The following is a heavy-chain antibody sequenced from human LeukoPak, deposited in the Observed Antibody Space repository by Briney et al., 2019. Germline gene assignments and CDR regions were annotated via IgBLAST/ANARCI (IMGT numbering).Heavy chain of an antibody. CDR1: GGSISSNTYF. D-gene: IGHD3-3*01. CDR3: ARGWSAYPQASDF. Sequence: PSQTLSLTCTVSGGSISSNTYFWSWIRQPAGKGLEWIGRFSITGTTNYNPSLKSRVTISVDRSKNQFSLRLNSVTAADTAVYHCARGWSAYPQASDFWGQGTLVTVSS. J-gene: IGHJ4*02. V-gene: IGHV4-61*02. CDR2: FSITGTT.